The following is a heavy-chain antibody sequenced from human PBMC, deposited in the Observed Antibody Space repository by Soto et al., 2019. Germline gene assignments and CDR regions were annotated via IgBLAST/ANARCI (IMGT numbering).Heavy chain of an antibody. CDR2: IIPISGTA. CDR3: ARSQGSSTSLEIYYYYYYGMDV. V-gene: IGHV1-69*01. J-gene: IGHJ6*02. Sequence: QVQLVQSGAEVKKPGSSVKFSCKASGGTFNSYAISWLRQAPGQGLEWMGGIIPISGTANYAQKFQRRVTITADESTSTAYMELSSLRSEDTAVYYCARSQGSSTSLEIYYYYYYGMDVWGQGTTVTVSS. CDR1: GGTFNSYA. D-gene: IGHD2-2*01.